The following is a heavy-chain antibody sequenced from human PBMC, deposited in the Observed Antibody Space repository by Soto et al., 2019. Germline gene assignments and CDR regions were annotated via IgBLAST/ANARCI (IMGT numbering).Heavy chain of an antibody. CDR2: IIPIFGTA. V-gene: IGHV1-69*05. CDR3: ARDVDIVATTHYGMDV. CDR1: GGTFSSYA. J-gene: IGHJ6*02. D-gene: IGHD5-12*01. Sequence: QVQLVQSGAEVKKPGSSVKVSCKASGGTFSSYAISWVRQAPGQGLEWMGGIIPIFGTANYAQKFQGRVTITXXEXTIXAYMELSSLRSEDTAVYYCARDVDIVATTHYGMDVWGQGTTVTVSS.